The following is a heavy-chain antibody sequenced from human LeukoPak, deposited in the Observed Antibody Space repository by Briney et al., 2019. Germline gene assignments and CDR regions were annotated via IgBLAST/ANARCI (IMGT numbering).Heavy chain of an antibody. CDR3: ARDKGDYHTSGSLFVF. J-gene: IGHJ4*02. Sequence: PGGSLRLSCAASGFTFSSYSMNWVRQAPGKGLEWVSFISSSSSSINYADSVKGRFTISRDNAKNSLYLQMNSLRAEDTAVYYCARDKGDYHTSGSLFVFGGQGTLVTVSS. CDR2: ISSSSSSI. CDR1: GFTFSSYS. D-gene: IGHD3-22*01. V-gene: IGHV3-21*04.